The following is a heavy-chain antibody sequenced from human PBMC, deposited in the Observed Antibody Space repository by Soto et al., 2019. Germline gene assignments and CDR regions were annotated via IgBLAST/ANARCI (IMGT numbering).Heavy chain of an antibody. J-gene: IGHJ6*02. CDR3: AKDISQLYYYDSSGYYYARSPARYYGMDV. Sequence: EVQLVESGGGLVQPGRSLRLSCAASGFTFDDYAMHWVRQAPGKGLEWVSGISWNSGSIGYADSVKGRFTISRDNAKNSLYLQMNSLRAEDTALYYWAKDISQLYYYDSSGYYYARSPARYYGMDVWGQGTTVTVSS. D-gene: IGHD3-22*01. V-gene: IGHV3-9*01. CDR1: GFTFDDYA. CDR2: ISWNSGSI.